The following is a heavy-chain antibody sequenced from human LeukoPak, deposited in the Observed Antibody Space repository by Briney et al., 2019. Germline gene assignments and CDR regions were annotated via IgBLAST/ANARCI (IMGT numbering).Heavy chain of an antibody. J-gene: IGHJ4*02. Sequence: GGSLRLSCAASGFTVSSNYMSWVRQAPGKGLEWVSVISGGGSTYYADSVKGRFTISRDNSKNTLHLQMNSLRAEDTAVYYCARVEQWLVALDYWGQGTLVTVSS. CDR1: GFTVSSNY. CDR3: ARVEQWLVALDY. CDR2: ISGGGST. D-gene: IGHD6-19*01. V-gene: IGHV3-66*01.